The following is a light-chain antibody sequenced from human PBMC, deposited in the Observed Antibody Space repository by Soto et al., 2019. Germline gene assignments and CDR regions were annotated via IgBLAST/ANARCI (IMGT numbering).Light chain of an antibody. CDR1: SSDIGGYDY. CDR3: CSYTRTSNHYF. CDR2: EVR. V-gene: IGLV2-14*01. Sequence: QSALTQPASVSGTPGQSITISCTGTSSDIGGYDYVSWYQQRPGKAPKLMIYEVRYRPSGVSNRFSGSKSGNTPSLTISGLQAEDEAVYYCCSYTRTSNHYFFGSGTKVTVL. J-gene: IGLJ1*01.